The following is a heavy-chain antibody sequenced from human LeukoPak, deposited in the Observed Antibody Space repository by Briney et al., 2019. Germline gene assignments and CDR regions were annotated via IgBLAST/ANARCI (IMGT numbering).Heavy chain of an antibody. V-gene: IGHV3-48*04. CDR3: AREEGSGWYYFDY. CDR1: GFTFSSYS. CDR2: ISSSSSTI. J-gene: IGHJ4*02. Sequence: GGSLRLSCAASGFTFSSYSMNWVRQAPGKGLEWVSYISSSSSTIYYADSVKGRFTISRDNAKNSLYLQMNSLRAEDTAVYYCAREEGSGWYYFDYWGQGTLVTVSS. D-gene: IGHD6-19*01.